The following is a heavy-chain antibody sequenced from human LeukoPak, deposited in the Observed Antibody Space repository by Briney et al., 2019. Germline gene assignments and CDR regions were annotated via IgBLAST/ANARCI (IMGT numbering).Heavy chain of an antibody. CDR1: GFTFSSYG. Sequence: GTSLRLSCAASGFTFSSYGMHWVRQAPGKGLEWVAVIWSDGSNKYYADSVKGRFSISRDNSKNTLYLQMNSLRAEDTAVYSCAKDTGQWPVRTFDSWGQGTLVTVSS. D-gene: IGHD6-19*01. CDR2: IWSDGSNK. J-gene: IGHJ4*02. CDR3: AKDTGQWPVRTFDS. V-gene: IGHV3-33*06.